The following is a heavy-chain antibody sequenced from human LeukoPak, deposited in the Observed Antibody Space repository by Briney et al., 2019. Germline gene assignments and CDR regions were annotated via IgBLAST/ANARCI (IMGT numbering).Heavy chain of an antibody. V-gene: IGHV3-48*01. D-gene: IGHD3-22*01. Sequence: GGSLRLSCAASGFTFSSYSMNWVRQAPGKGLEWVSFISSSGTSYYADSVKGRFTISRDNAKSSVYLQLNSLRGEDTAVYYCARGSMIIVADWYFDLWGRGTLVTVSS. J-gene: IGHJ2*01. CDR3: ARGSMIIVADWYFDL. CDR1: GFTFSSYS. CDR2: ISSSGTS.